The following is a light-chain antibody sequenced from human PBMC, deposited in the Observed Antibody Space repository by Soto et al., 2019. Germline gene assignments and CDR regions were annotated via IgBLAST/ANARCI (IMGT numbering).Light chain of an antibody. Sequence: QSVLTQPASVSGSPGQSITISSTGTNSDVGSYDLVSWYQHHPGKAPQLMIYDGSKRPSRVSNRFSGSKSGNTASLTISGLQAEDEADYYCCSYAGSTTFVFGGGTQLTVL. V-gene: IGLV2-23*01. CDR2: DGS. CDR3: CSYAGSTTFV. J-gene: IGLJ7*01. CDR1: NSDVGSYDL.